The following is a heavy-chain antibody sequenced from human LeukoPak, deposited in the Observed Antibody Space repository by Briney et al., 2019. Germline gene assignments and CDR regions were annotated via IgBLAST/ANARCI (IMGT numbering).Heavy chain of an antibody. J-gene: IGHJ4*02. CDR3: ARDEGFGELWLGY. D-gene: IGHD3-10*01. CDR1: GYTLTELS. V-gene: IGHV1-24*01. Sequence: ASVKVSCKVSGYTLTELSMHWVRQAPGKGLEWMGGFDPEDGETIYAQKLQGRVTMTTDTSTSPAYMELRSLRSEGTAVYYGARDEGFGELWLGYWGQGTPVTVSS. CDR2: FDPEDGET.